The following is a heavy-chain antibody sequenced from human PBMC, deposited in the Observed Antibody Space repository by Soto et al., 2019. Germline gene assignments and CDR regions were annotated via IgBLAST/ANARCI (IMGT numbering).Heavy chain of an antibody. CDR1: GFTFNNYA. D-gene: IGHD3-10*01. J-gene: IGHJ4*02. V-gene: IGHV3-23*01. CDR3: AKGRGGSGSLTPPVDF. Sequence: EVQLLESGGGLVQPGGSLRLSCAASGFTFNNYAMTWVRQAPGKGLEWVSAISGGGDTTSYADSVKGRFTVSRDGSKNTLYLQMSSLRAEDTALYYCAKGRGGSGSLTPPVDFWGQVTLVTVSA. CDR2: ISGGGDTT.